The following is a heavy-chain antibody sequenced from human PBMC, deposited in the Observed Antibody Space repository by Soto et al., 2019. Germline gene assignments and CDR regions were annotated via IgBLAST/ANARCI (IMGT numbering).Heavy chain of an antibody. J-gene: IGHJ5*02. CDR3: ARGGAAGFDP. Sequence: ASVKVSCKASGGTFSSYTISWVRQAPGQGLEWMGIINPSGGSTSYAQKFQGRVTMTRDTSTSTVYMELSSLRSEDTAVYYCARGGAAGFDPWGQGTLVTVSS. CDR2: INPSGGST. CDR1: GGTFSSYT. D-gene: IGHD3-10*01. V-gene: IGHV1-46*01.